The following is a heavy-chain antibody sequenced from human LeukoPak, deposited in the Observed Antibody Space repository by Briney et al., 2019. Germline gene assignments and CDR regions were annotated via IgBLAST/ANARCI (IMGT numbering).Heavy chain of an antibody. D-gene: IGHD2-2*01. J-gene: IGHJ5*02. CDR3: ARGKVVVENWFDP. CDR2: IIPIFGIA. V-gene: IGHV1-69*04. CDR1: GYTFINYG. Sequence: ASVTVSCKASGYTFINYGIGWVRQAPGQGLEWMGRIIPIFGIANYAQKFQGRVTIIADKSTSTAYMELSSLRSEDTAVYYCARGKVVVENWFDPWGQGTLVTVSS.